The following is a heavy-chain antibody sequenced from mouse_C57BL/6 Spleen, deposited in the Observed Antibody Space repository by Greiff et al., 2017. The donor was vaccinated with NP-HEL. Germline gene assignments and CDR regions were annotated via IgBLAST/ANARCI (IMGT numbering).Heavy chain of an antibody. D-gene: IGHD1-2*01. Sequence: QVQLKESGPELVKPGASVKISCKASGYAFSSSWMNWVKQRPGKGLEWIGRIYPGDGDTNYNGKFKGKATLTTDKSSSPAYMQLSSLTSEDSAVYFCASHYYDAMDYWGQGTSVTVSS. CDR3: ASHYYDAMDY. J-gene: IGHJ4*01. V-gene: IGHV1-82*01. CDR2: IYPGDGDT. CDR1: GYAFSSSW.